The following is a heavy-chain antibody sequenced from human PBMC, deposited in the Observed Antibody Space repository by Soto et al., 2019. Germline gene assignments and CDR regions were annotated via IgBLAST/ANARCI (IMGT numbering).Heavy chain of an antibody. CDR1: GGSISSYY. CDR2: IYYSGST. D-gene: IGHD3-3*01. Sequence: PSETLSLTCTVSGGSISSYYWSWIRQPPGKGLEWIGYIYYSGSTYYNPSLKSRVTISVDTSKNQFSLKLSSVTAADTAVYYCARDQIQGDFWSGYLNYYYYYGMDVWGQGTTVTVSS. CDR3: ARDQIQGDFWSGYLNYYYYYGMDV. J-gene: IGHJ6*02. V-gene: IGHV4-59*12.